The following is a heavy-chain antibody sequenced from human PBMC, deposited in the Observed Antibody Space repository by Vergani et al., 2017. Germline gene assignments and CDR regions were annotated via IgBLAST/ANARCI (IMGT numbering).Heavy chain of an antibody. CDR3: AKDPEDDFWSGYYTPGWFDP. CDR1: GFTFSSYA. V-gene: IGHV3-23*01. Sequence: EVQLLESGGGLVQPGGSLRLSCAASGFTFSSYAMSWVRQAPGKGLEWVSASSGSGGSTYYADSVKGRFTISRDNSKNTLYLQMNSLRAEDTAVYYCAKDPEDDFWSGYYTPGWFDPWGQGTLVTVSS. CDR2: SSGSGGST. D-gene: IGHD3-3*01. J-gene: IGHJ5*02.